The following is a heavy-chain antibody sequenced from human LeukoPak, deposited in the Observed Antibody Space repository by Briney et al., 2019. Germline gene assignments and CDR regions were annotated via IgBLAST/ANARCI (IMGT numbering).Heavy chain of an antibody. CDR2: IRYDGSNK. CDR1: GFTFSSYG. Sequence: GGSLRLSCAASGFTFSSYGMHWVRQAPGKGLEWVAFIRYDGSNKYYADSVKGRFTISRDNSKNTLYLQMNSLRAEDTAVYYCANSNLYSSSWYYFDYWGQGTLVTVSS. J-gene: IGHJ4*02. V-gene: IGHV3-30*02. CDR3: ANSNLYSSSWYYFDY. D-gene: IGHD6-13*01.